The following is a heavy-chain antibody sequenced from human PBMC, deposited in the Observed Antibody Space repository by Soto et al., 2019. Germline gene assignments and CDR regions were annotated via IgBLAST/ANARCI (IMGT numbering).Heavy chain of an antibody. Sequence: GESLKISCAASGFTFSSYSMNWVRQAPGKGLEWVSSISSSSSYIYYADSVKGRFTISRDNAKNSLYLQMNSLRAEDTAVYYCARDRRDGDYYDSSGYYLGSEYFQHWGQGTLVTVSS. CDR3: ARDRRDGDYYDSSGYYLGSEYFQH. D-gene: IGHD3-22*01. CDR2: ISSSSSYI. CDR1: GFTFSSYS. V-gene: IGHV3-21*01. J-gene: IGHJ1*01.